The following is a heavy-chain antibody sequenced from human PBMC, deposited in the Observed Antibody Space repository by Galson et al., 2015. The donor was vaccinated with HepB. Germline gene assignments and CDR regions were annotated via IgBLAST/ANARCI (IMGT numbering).Heavy chain of an antibody. CDR2: INAGNGNT. CDR1: GYTFTSYA. J-gene: IGHJ5*02. CDR3: VRHYYGSGGPGGSWFDP. V-gene: IGHV1-3*01. Sequence: SVKVSCKASGYTFTSYAMHWVRQAPGQRLEWMGWINAGNGNTKYSQKFQGRVTITRDTSASTAYMELSSLRSEDTAVYYCVRHYYGSGGPGGSWFDPWGQGTLVTVSS. D-gene: IGHD3-10*01.